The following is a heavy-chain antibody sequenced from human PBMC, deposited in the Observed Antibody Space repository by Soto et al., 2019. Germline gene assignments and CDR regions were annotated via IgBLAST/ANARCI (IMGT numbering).Heavy chain of an antibody. J-gene: IGHJ6*03. D-gene: IGHD2-2*01. V-gene: IGHV1-8*01. CDR2: MNPNSGNT. CDR1: GYTFTSYD. CDR3: ARGNRPRGRRYQPRGLSYYYYYMDV. Sequence: ASVKVSCKASGYTFTSYDINWVRQATGQGLEWMGWMNPNSGNTGYAQKFQGRVTMTRNTSISTAYMELSSLRSEDTAVYSCARGNRPRGRRYQPRGLSYYYYYMDVWGKGTTVTVSS.